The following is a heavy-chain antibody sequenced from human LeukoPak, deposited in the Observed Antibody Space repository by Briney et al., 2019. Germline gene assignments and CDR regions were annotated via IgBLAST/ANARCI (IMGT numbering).Heavy chain of an antibody. J-gene: IGHJ6*03. CDR1: GFTLSSYE. Sequence: GGSLRLSCTASGFTLSSYEMSWIRQAPGKGLEWVSAISGSGGSTYYADSVKGRFTISRDNSKNTLYLQMNSLRAEDTAVYYCAKGSAKPLYKDYYMDVWGKGTTVTVSS. CDR3: AKGSAKPLYKDYYMDV. CDR2: ISGSGGST. D-gene: IGHD3-10*01. V-gene: IGHV3-23*01.